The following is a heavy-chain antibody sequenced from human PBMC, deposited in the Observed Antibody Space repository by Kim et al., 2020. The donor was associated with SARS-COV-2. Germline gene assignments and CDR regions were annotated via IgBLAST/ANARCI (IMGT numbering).Heavy chain of an antibody. Sequence: NYNPSLKSRVTISGDTSKNQFSLKLSSGTAADTAVYYCAGSTSGRADFDYWGQGTLVTVSS. D-gene: IGHD7-27*01. J-gene: IGHJ4*02. V-gene: IGHV4-34*01. CDR3: AGSTSGRADFDY.